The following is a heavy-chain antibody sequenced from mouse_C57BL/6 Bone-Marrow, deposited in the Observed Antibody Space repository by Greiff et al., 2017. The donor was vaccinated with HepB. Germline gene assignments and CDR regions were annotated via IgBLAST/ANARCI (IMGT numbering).Heavy chain of an antibody. V-gene: IGHV1-54*01. Sequence: QVQLQQSGAELVRPGTSVKVSCKASGYAFTNYLIEWVKQRPGQGLEWIGVINPGSGGTNYNEKFKGKATLTADKSSSTAYMQLSSLTSEDSAVYFCARGTTVVMDYWGQGTSVTVSS. CDR2: INPGSGGT. J-gene: IGHJ4*01. CDR1: GYAFTNYL. D-gene: IGHD1-1*01. CDR3: ARGTTVVMDY.